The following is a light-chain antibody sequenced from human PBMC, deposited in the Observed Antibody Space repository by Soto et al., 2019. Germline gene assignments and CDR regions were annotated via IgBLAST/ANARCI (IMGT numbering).Light chain of an antibody. Sequence: AIRMTQSPSSLSASTGDRVTITCRASLGISSYLAWYQQKPGKAPKLLIYAASTLQSGVPSRFSGSGSGTDFTLTISCLQSEDFATYYCQQYYSYPRTFGQGTKV. CDR3: QQYYSYPRT. J-gene: IGKJ1*01. V-gene: IGKV1-8*01. CDR1: LGISSY. CDR2: AAS.